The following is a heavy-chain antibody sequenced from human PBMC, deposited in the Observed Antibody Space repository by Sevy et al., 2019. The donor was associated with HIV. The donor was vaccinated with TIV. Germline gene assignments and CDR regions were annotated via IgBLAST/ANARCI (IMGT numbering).Heavy chain of an antibody. CDR1: GFTFSTYW. J-gene: IGHJ6*02. D-gene: IGHD2-2*01. V-gene: IGHV3-7*01. CDR2: INEDGTEK. CDR3: ARDNATVSRRGLRYYYYGTDV. Sequence: GGSLRLSCAASGFTFSTYWMSWFRQAPGKGLEWVANINEDGTEKFYVDSVKGRFTMSRENAKNSLYLQMNSLSAEDAAVYYCARDNATVSRRGLRYYYYGTDVWGQGTTVTVSS.